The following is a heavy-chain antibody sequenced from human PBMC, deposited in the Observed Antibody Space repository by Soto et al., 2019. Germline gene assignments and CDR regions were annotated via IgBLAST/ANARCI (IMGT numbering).Heavy chain of an antibody. Sequence: LRLSCAASGFTFSSYGMHWVRQAPGKGLEWVAVIWYDGSNKYYADSVKGRFTISRDNSKNTLYLQMNSLRAEDTAVYYCARGHFTYYYDSSGYFSLYWCQGPLVIVS. J-gene: IGHJ1*01. D-gene: IGHD3-22*01. CDR2: IWYDGSNK. V-gene: IGHV3-33*01. CDR3: ARGHFTYYYDSSGYFSLY. CDR1: GFTFSSYG.